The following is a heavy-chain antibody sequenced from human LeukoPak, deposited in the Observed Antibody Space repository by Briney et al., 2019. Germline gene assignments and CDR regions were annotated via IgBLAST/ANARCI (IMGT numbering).Heavy chain of an antibody. CDR1: GFTFSTYA. Sequence: GVLRLSCAGSGFTFSTYAMNWVRPAPGKGLEWVSSISSSSDYIYYADSVKGRFTISRDNAKYSLYLQMNSLRAEDTAVYYCARGGAVAATGFDSWGQGTLVTVSS. CDR2: ISSSSDYI. D-gene: IGHD6-19*01. J-gene: IGHJ4*02. V-gene: IGHV3-21*01. CDR3: ARGGAVAATGFDS.